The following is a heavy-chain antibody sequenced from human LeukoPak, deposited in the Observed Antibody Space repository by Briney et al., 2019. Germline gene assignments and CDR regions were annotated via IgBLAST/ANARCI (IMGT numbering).Heavy chain of an antibody. Sequence: SVKVSCKASGGTFSSYAISWVRQAPGQGLEWMGGIIPIFGTANYAQKFQGRVTITADESTSTAYMELSSLRSEDTAVYYCAREAATIDYYYYGMDVWGQGTTVTVSS. V-gene: IGHV1-69*13. CDR2: IIPIFGTA. D-gene: IGHD6-25*01. CDR1: GGTFSSYA. CDR3: AREAATIDYYYYGMDV. J-gene: IGHJ6*02.